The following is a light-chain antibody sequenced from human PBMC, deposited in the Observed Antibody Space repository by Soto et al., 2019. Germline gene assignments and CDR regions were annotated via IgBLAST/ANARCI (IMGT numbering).Light chain of an antibody. Sequence: DIQLTQSPSSLSSSVLERVTITCRASQSIFSYLSWYRHIPGIAPKLLMYAAYTLQAGVPSRFSGSGSGTDFTLTIRSLQPEDFATYYCQQSYFSPWTFGQGTKVDIK. V-gene: IGKV1-39*01. CDR1: QSIFSY. J-gene: IGKJ1*01. CDR3: QQSYFSPWT. CDR2: AAY.